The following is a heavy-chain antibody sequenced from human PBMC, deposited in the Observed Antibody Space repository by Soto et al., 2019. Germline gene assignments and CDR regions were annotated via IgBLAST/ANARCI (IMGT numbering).Heavy chain of an antibody. D-gene: IGHD3-22*01. Sequence: GGSLRLSCAASGFTFSSYAMHWVRQAPGKGLEWVAVISYDGSNKCYADSVKGRFTISRDNSKNTLYLQMNSLRAEDTAAYYCAREGITMIVVVMFGYWGQRTRVTVSS. CDR1: GFTFSSYA. J-gene: IGHJ4*02. CDR2: ISYDGSNK. CDR3: AREGITMIVVVMFGY. V-gene: IGHV3-30-3*01.